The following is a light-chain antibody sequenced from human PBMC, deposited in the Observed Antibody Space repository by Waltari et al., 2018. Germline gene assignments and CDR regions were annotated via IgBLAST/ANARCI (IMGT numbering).Light chain of an antibody. CDR2: SNN. J-gene: IGLJ2*01. Sequence: QSVLSQPPSESGTPGQRVTISCSGTRSNVGSNTVNWYQHLPGTSPKLLIYSNNHRPSGVPDRFSASKSGTSAALAISGLQSEDEGDYDCAAWDGGLNGLIFGGGTKLTVL. V-gene: IGLV1-44*01. CDR1: RSNVGSNT. CDR3: AAWDGGLNGLI.